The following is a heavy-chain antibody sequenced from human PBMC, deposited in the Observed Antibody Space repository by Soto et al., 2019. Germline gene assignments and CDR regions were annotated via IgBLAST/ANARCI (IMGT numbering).Heavy chain of an antibody. CDR2: TYYRSKWYN. Sequence: KQSQTLSLTCAISGDSVSSNSAAWNWIRQSPSRGLEWLGRTYYRSKWYNDYAVSVKSRITINPDTSKNQFSLQLNSVTPEDTAVYYCARAGPNGSWSLGRFDIWGQGTMVTVSS. J-gene: IGHJ3*02. D-gene: IGHD6-13*01. V-gene: IGHV6-1*01. CDR3: ARAGPNGSWSLGRFDI. CDR1: GDSVSSNSAA.